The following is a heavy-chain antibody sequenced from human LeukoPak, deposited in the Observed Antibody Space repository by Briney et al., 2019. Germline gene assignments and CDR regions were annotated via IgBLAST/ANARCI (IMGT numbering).Heavy chain of an antibody. J-gene: IGHJ4*02. D-gene: IGHD1-7*01. V-gene: IGHV1-8*03. CDR3: ARGITGTFHIDY. Sequence: ASVKVSCKASGYTFTSYDINWVRQATGQGLEWMGWMNPNSGNTGYAQKFQGRVTITRNTSISTAYMELSSLRSEDTAVYYCARGITGTFHIDYWGQGTLVTVSS. CDR1: GYTFTSYD. CDR2: MNPNSGNT.